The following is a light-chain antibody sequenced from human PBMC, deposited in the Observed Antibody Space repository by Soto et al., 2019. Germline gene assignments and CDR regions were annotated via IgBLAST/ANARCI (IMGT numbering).Light chain of an antibody. CDR1: QSISSNY. V-gene: IGKV3-20*01. CDR2: GAS. CDR3: QQYGSSPRT. Sequence: EIVLTQSPATLSMSPGERATLSCRASQSISSNYLAWYQQKPGQAPRLLIYGASSRATGIPDRFSGSGSGTDFTLTISRLEAEDFAVYYCQQYGSSPRTFGQGTKVEFK. J-gene: IGKJ1*01.